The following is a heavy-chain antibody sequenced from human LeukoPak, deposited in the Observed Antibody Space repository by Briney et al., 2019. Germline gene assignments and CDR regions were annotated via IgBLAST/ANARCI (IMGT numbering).Heavy chain of an antibody. Sequence: GGSLRLSCAASGFTFSSYGMYWVRQAPGKGLEWAALIWFDGSSQNYADSVKGRFTISRDNSKNTLFLQMNSLRAEDTAVYYCARKGYSGRYSHGMDVWGQGTTVTVS. J-gene: IGHJ6*02. V-gene: IGHV3-33*01. CDR3: ARKGYSGRYSHGMDV. CDR2: IWFDGSSQ. CDR1: GFTFSSYG. D-gene: IGHD1-26*01.